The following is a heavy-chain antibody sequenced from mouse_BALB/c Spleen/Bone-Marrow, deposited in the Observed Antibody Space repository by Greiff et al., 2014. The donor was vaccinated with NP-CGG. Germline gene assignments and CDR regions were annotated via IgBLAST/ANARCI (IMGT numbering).Heavy chain of an antibody. CDR1: GFTFSGYA. CDR2: ISSGGSYT. CDR3: ASLTGRDY. V-gene: IGHV5-9-3*01. D-gene: IGHD4-1*01. J-gene: IGHJ2*01. Sequence: EVKVEESGGGLVKPGGSLKLSCAASGFTFSGYAMSWVRQTPEKRLEWVATISSGGSYTYYPDSVKGRFTISRDNAKNTLYPQMSSLRSEDTAMYYCASLTGRDYWGQGTTLTVSA.